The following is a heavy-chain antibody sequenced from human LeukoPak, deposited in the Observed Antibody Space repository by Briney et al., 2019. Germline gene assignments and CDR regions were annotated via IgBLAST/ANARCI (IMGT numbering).Heavy chain of an antibody. D-gene: IGHD6-13*01. V-gene: IGHV1-69*04. J-gene: IGHJ4*02. Sequence: ASVKASCKASGGTFSSYAISWVREAPGHGREWLGRIIPILGIANYAQKFQGRVTITADKSTSKAYMELSSLRSEDTAVYYCARDFFIAAAGTDYWGQGTLVTVSS. CDR2: IIPILGIA. CDR1: GGTFSSYA. CDR3: ARDFFIAAAGTDY.